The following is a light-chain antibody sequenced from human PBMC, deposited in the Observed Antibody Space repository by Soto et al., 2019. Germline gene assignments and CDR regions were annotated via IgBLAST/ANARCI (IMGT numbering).Light chain of an antibody. V-gene: IGLV2-23*01. CDR1: SSDVGSYNL. Sequence: QSALTQPASVSGSPGQSITISCTGTSSDVGSYNLVSWYQQNPGKAPKLMIYEGTKRPSGVSNRFSGSKSGNTASLTISGLQAEDEDDYHCCSYAGSSTYIFGTGTRSPS. CDR3: CSYAGSSTYI. CDR2: EGT. J-gene: IGLJ1*01.